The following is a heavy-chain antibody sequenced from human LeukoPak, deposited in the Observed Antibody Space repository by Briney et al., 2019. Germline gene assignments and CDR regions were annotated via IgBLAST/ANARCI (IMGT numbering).Heavy chain of an antibody. D-gene: IGHD6-6*01. J-gene: IGHJ6*03. CDR3: AKDSSSSHYYMDV. CDR1: GFTFSSYE. CDR2: ISSSGSTI. V-gene: IGHV3-48*03. Sequence: GGSLRLSCAASGFTFSSYEMNWVRQAPGKGLEWVSYISSSGSTIYYADSVKGRFTISRDNSKNSLYLQMNSLRAEDTALYYCAKDSSSSHYYMDVWGKGTTVTVSS.